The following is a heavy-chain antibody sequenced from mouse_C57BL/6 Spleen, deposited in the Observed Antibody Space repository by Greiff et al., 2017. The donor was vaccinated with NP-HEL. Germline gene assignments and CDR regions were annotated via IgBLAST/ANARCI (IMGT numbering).Heavy chain of an antibody. CDR2: ISNGGGST. J-gene: IGHJ4*01. CDR1: GFTFSDYY. D-gene: IGHD4-1*01. CDR3: ARRFFSGTFAMDY. V-gene: IGHV5-12*01. Sequence: DVQLVESGGGLVQPGGSLKLSCAASGFTFSDYYMYWVRQTPEKRLEWVAYISNGGGSTYYPDTVKGRFTISRDNAKNTLYLQMSRLKSEDTAMYYCARRFFSGTFAMDYWGQGTSVTVSS.